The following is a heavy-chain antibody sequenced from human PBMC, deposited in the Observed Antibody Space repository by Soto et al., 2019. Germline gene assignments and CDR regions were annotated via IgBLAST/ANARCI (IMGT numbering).Heavy chain of an antibody. CDR2: ISPYKGNT. CDR3: ARDHSSSWHDFDS. CDR1: GYTFSSIG. V-gene: IGHV1-18*01. J-gene: IGHJ4*02. D-gene: IGHD6-13*01. Sequence: ASVKVSCKASGYTFSSIGISWVRQAPGQGLEWMGWISPYKGNTHYAQGLQGRVTMTTDTSTSTAYMELWSLRSDDTAMYYCARDHSSSWHDFDSWGQGTLVTVSS.